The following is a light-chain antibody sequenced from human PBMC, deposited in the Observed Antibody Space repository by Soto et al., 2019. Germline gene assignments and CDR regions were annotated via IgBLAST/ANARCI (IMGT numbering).Light chain of an antibody. J-gene: IGKJ4*01. Sequence: DIQMTQSPSTLSASVGDRVTITCRASQSISSWLAWYQQKPGKAPKLLIYKASSLESGVPSRFSGSGSGTEFTLTISSLQPEDFATYYCQQYYSSSPLTFGGGTKVDIK. CDR2: KAS. V-gene: IGKV1-5*03. CDR3: QQYYSSSPLT. CDR1: QSISSW.